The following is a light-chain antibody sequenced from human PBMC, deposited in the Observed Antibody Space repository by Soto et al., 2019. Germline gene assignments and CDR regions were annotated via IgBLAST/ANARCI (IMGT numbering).Light chain of an antibody. V-gene: IGKV3-20*01. J-gene: IGKJ4*01. Sequence: EIVLTQSPGTLSLSPGERATLSCRASQSVNNNYLAWYQQKPGQAPRLLIYGASRRATGIPDRFSGSGSGTDFTLTISRLGPEDFAVYSCQQYGSSPLTFGGGTKVEIK. CDR2: GAS. CDR1: QSVNNNY. CDR3: QQYGSSPLT.